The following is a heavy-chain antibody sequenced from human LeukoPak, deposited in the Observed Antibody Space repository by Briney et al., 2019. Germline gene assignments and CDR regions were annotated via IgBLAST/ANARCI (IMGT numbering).Heavy chain of an antibody. D-gene: IGHD2-15*01. CDR2: IYSGGST. CDR1: GFTVSSNY. Sequence: GGSLRLSCAASGFTVSSNYMSWVRQAPGKGLEWVSVIYSGGSTYYADSVKGRFTISRDDSKNTLYLQMNSLRAEDTAVYYCARVREDCSGGSCYLVGYYYYMDVWGKGTTVTISS. J-gene: IGHJ6*03. V-gene: IGHV3-66*01. CDR3: ARVREDCSGGSCYLVGYYYYMDV.